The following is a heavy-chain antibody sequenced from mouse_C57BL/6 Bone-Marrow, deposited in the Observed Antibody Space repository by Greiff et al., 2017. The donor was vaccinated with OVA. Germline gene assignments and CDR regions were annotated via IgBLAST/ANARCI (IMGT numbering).Heavy chain of an antibody. CDR1: GYTFTSYW. J-gene: IGHJ1*03. D-gene: IGHD1-1*01. CDR3: ARGFYYYGSSYWYFDV. CDR2: IDPSDSYT. V-gene: IGHV1-59*01. Sequence: QVQLQQPGAELVRPGTSVKLSCKASGYTFTSYWMHWVKQRPGQGLEWIGVIDPSDSYTNYNQKFKGKATLTVDKSSSTAYMQLSSLTSEDSAVYYCARGFYYYGSSYWYFDVWGTGTTVTVSS.